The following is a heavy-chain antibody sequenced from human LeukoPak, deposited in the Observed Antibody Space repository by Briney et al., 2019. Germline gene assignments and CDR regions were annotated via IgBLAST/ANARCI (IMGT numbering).Heavy chain of an antibody. D-gene: IGHD3-3*01. CDR3: ARIPTSITIFGVVIIADNWFDP. V-gene: IGHV1-18*01. Sequence: ASVKVSCKASGYTFTSYAISWVRQAPGQGLEWMGWISAYNGNTNYAQKLQGRVTMTTDTSTSTAYMELRSLRSDDTAVYYCARIPTSITIFGVVIIADNWFDPWGQGTLVTVSS. CDR1: GYTFTSYA. J-gene: IGHJ5*02. CDR2: ISAYNGNT.